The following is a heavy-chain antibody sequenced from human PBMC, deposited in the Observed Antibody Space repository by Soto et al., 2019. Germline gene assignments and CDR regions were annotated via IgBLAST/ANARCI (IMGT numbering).Heavy chain of an antibody. CDR1: GFTFSSDA. V-gene: IGHV3-23*01. CDR2: FSGSDGST. CDR3: AKDGWDF. Sequence: GGSLRLSCAASGFTFSSDAMSWVRQPPGKGLEWVSAISGSGWVSAFSGSDGSTYYADSVKGRFTISRDNSKNTLYLQMNSLRVEDTAICYCAKDGWDFWGPGTLVTVSS. D-gene: IGHD2-2*03. J-gene: IGHJ4*02.